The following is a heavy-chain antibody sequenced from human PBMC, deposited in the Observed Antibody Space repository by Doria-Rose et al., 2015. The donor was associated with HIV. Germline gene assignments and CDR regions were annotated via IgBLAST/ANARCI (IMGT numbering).Heavy chain of an antibody. Sequence: VQLVESGGGVVQPGRSLRLSCAASGFTFSSYAMHWVRQAPGEGLEWIAVISYDGSNKFYAGSVKGRFTISRDNAENTLYLQMNSLRIEDTAVFYCVRDMGDGDPYYFDYWGRGTLVTVSS. V-gene: IGHV3-30*04. J-gene: IGHJ4*02. CDR2: ISYDGSNK. CDR3: VRDMGDGDPYYFDY. D-gene: IGHD4-17*01. CDR1: GFTFSSYA.